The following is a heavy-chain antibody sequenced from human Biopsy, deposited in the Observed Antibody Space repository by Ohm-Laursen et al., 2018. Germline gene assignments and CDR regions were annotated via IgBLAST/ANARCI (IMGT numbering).Heavy chain of an antibody. CDR1: GGSLSSYP. J-gene: IGHJ5*02. V-gene: IGHV4-4*07. Sequence: ETLSLTCTVSGGSLSSYPWSWIRQPAGKGLEWIGQIYTSGITNYNPSLKSRVTMSVDTSKNNFSLRVSSVTAADTAVYYCARDRDRRGWFDPWGQGTLVTVSS. D-gene: IGHD1-14*01. CDR3: ARDRDRRGWFDP. CDR2: IYTSGIT.